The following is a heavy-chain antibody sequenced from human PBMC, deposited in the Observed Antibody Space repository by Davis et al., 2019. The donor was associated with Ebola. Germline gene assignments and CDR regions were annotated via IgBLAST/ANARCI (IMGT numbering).Heavy chain of an antibody. CDR1: GGSISSSTHY. Sequence: MPSETLSLTCTVSGGSISSSTHYWSWIRQPPGKGLEWIGSVFYSGTPYYNPFLKNRVTMSVDTSKNQFSVRLSSLTAADTGFYYCAREETRGSIAGWFDPWGQGTLVTVSS. CDR3: AREETRGSIAGWFDP. V-gene: IGHV4-39*02. D-gene: IGHD2-21*01. CDR2: VFYSGTP. J-gene: IGHJ5*02.